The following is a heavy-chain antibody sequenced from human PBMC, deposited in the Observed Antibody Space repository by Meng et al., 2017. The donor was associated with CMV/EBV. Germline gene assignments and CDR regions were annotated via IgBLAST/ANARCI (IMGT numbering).Heavy chain of an antibody. Sequence: LSCPVSGYSISSGYYWGWIRQPPGKGLEWIGSIYHSGSTYYNPSLKSRVTISVDTSKNQFSLKLSSVTAADTAVYYCASLIAARERNDYWGQGTLVTVSS. CDR2: IYHSGST. V-gene: IGHV4-38-2*01. D-gene: IGHD6-6*01. CDR1: GYSISSGYY. J-gene: IGHJ4*02. CDR3: ASLIAARERNDY.